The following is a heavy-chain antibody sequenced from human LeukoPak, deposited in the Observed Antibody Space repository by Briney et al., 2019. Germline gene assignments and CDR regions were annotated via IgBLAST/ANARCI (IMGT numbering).Heavy chain of an antibody. J-gene: IGHJ4*02. Sequence: GGSLRLSCAACGFTFSSYWMSCVRDAPGKGLECVANIKQDGSEKYYVDSVKGRFTISRDNAKNSLYLQMNSLRAEDTAVYYCARDSYYDSWSGFLGDYWGQGTLVTVSS. D-gene: IGHD3-3*01. V-gene: IGHV3-7*01. CDR1: GFTFSSYW. CDR3: ARDSYYDSWSGFLGDY. CDR2: IKQDGSEK.